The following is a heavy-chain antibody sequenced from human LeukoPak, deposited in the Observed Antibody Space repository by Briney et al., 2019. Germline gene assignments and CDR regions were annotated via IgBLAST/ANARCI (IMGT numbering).Heavy chain of an antibody. D-gene: IGHD4-17*01. V-gene: IGHV3-23*01. J-gene: IGHJ6*02. CDR2: ISGSGGST. Sequence: PGGSLRLSCAASKFTFSSYAMGWVRQAPGKGLEWVSAISGSGGSTFYADSVKGRFAISRDNSKNTLYLQMNSLRAEDTAVYYCAKSYGDYYYYYGMDVWGPGTTVTVSS. CDR1: KFTFSSYA. CDR3: AKSYGDYYYYYGMDV.